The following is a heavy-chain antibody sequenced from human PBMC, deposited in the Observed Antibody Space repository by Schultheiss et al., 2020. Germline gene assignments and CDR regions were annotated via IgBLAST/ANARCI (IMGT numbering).Heavy chain of an antibody. J-gene: IGHJ6*02. CDR3: AREFGYSYGQDYYYYYGMDV. D-gene: IGHD5-18*01. V-gene: IGHV4-59*01. CDR2: IYYSGST. CDR1: GFTFDDYA. Sequence: GSLRLSCAASGFTFDDYAMHWVRQAPGKGLEWIGYIYYSGSTNYNPSLKSRVTISVDTSKNQFSLKLSSVTAADTAVYYCAREFGYSYGQDYYYYYGMDVWGQGTTVTVSS.